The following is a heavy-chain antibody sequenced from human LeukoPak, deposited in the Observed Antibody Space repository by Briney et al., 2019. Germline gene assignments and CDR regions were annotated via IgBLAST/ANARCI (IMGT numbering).Heavy chain of an antibody. CDR3: ARAPTFGYWFDP. J-gene: IGHJ5*02. CDR1: GGSISSSSYY. CDR2: IYYSGST. D-gene: IGHD3-10*02. V-gene: IGHV4-39*01. Sequence: SETLSLTCTVSGGSISSSSYYWGWIRQPPGKGLEWIGSIYYSGSTYYNPSLKSRVTISVDTSKNQFSLKLSSVTAADTAVYYCARAPTFGYWFDPWGQGTLVTVSS.